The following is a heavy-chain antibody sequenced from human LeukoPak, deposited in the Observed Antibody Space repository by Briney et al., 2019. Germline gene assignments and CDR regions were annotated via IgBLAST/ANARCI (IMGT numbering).Heavy chain of an antibody. CDR2: IYTSGST. Sequence: SETLSLTRPVSRGSISSYYWSWIRQPAGKGLEWIGRIYTSGSTNYNPSLKSRVTISVDTSNNQFSLKLSSVTAADTAVYYCARVFDGSGSFYYYYYYMDVWGKGTTVTVSS. D-gene: IGHD3-10*01. V-gene: IGHV4-4*07. CDR3: ARVFDGSGSFYYYYYYMDV. CDR1: RGSISSYY. J-gene: IGHJ6*03.